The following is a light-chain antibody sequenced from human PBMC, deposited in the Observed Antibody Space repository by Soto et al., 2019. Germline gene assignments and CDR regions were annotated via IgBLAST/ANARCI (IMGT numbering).Light chain of an antibody. CDR1: QDVSTF. J-gene: IGKJ2*01. V-gene: IGKV3-11*02. Sequence: EILLAHSPAPLSLSQGERATLSCKPSQDVSTFLAWYQQKPGQAPRLLIHDASNRATGVPARFSGSGSGRDFTLTLTSLEPEDFAVYYCQQRSTWLYTFGQGTKLEV. CDR2: DAS. CDR3: QQRSTWLYT.